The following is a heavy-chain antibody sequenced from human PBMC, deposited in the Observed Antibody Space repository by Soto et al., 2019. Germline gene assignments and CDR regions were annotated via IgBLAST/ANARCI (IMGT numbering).Heavy chain of an antibody. CDR1: GFKIVSGGGC. D-gene: IGHD2-2*01. CDR3: ARVPDR. V-gene: IGHV4-30-2*01. J-gene: IGHJ5*02. Sequence: SETLCHSCGFAGFKIVSGGGCWSWIRKPPGKGLEWIGYIYHSGSTYYNPSLKSRVTISVDRSKNQFSLKLSSVTAADTAVYYCARVPDRRGQGTLVTVSS. CDR2: IYHSGST.